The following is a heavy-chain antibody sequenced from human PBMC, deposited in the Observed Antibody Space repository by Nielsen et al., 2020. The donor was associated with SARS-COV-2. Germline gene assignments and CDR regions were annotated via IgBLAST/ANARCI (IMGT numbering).Heavy chain of an antibody. D-gene: IGHD2-21*01. CDR1: GGSISSYY. J-gene: IGHJ1*01. CDR3: ARELRAGDPQIFQH. Sequence: SETLSLTCTVSGGSISSYYWGWIRQPPGKGLEWIGSIYYSGSTYYNPSLTSRVTMSVDTSKNQFSLKLSSVTAADTAVYYCARELRAGDPQIFQHWGQGTLVTVSS. V-gene: IGHV4-39*02. CDR2: IYYSGST.